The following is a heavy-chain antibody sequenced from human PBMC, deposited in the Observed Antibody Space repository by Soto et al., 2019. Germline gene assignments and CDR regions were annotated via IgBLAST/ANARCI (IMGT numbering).Heavy chain of an antibody. V-gene: IGHV3-64*01. Sequence: EVQLAESGGGMVQPGGSLRLSCVASGFTFSSYDMHWVRQAPGKGLEYVSSISSNGGTTYYGNSGKGRFTISRDNSKNTLYLQMGSLRAEDMAVYSWVRRVSGNYPYWGQGTLVTVSS. CDR3: VRRVSGNYPY. D-gene: IGHD1-7*01. J-gene: IGHJ4*02. CDR1: GFTFSSYD. CDR2: ISSNGGTT.